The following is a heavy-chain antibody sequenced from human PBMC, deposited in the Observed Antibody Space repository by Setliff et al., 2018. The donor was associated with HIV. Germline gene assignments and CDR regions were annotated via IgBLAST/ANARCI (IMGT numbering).Heavy chain of an antibody. CDR2: VNPNNGAT. CDR1: GYKFTDYF. Sequence: ASVKVSCKTSGYKFTDYFMHWVRRAPGQGLGWVGRVNPNNGATNYAQRFQGRVTITSDSSITTVYMDLSSLRSDDTAVYYCARSLGLSLAMPTRSWYFAYWGQGTLVTVSS. V-gene: IGHV1-2*06. J-gene: IGHJ4*02. CDR3: ARSLGLSLAMPTRSWYFAY. D-gene: IGHD1-26*01.